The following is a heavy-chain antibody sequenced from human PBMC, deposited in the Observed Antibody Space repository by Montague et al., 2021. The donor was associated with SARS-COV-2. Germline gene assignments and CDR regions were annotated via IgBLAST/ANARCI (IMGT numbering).Heavy chain of an antibody. Sequence: SETLSLTCTVSGGPISSSSYYWGWIRQPPGKGLEWIGSIYYSGSTXYNPSLKSRVTISVDTSKNQFSLKLSSVTAADTAVYYCARVGRQQLVRLSGMDVWGQGTAVTVSS. CDR2: IYYSGST. D-gene: IGHD6-13*01. CDR1: GGPISSSSYY. CDR3: ARVGRQQLVRLSGMDV. V-gene: IGHV4-39*07. J-gene: IGHJ6*02.